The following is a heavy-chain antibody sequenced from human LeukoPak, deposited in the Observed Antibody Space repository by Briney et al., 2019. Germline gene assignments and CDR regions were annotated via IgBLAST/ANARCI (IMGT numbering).Heavy chain of an antibody. CDR1: GYTFTGYY. Sequence: ASVKVSCKASGYTFTGYYMHWVRQAPGQGLEWMGWINPNSGGTNYAQKFQGRVTTTRDTSISTAYMELSRLRSDDTAVYYCARGSFTYPDAFDIWGQGTMVTVSS. CDR3: ARGSFTYPDAFDI. V-gene: IGHV1-2*02. J-gene: IGHJ3*02. CDR2: INPNSGGT. D-gene: IGHD2-2*01.